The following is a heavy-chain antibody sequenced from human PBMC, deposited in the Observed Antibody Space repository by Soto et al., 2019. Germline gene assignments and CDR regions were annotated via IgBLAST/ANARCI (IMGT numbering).Heavy chain of an antibody. CDR1: GYTFTGYY. J-gene: IGHJ6*02. D-gene: IGHD3-3*01. Sequence: ASVKVSCKASGYTFTGYYMHWVRQAPGQGLEGMGWINPNSSGTNYAQKFQGWVTMTRDTSISTAYMELNRLRSDDTAVYYCARGPLLRFLEWLLSPLPGYYYYDMDVWGQGTTVTVSS. CDR3: ARGPLLRFLEWLLSPLPGYYYYDMDV. V-gene: IGHV1-2*04. CDR2: INPNSSGT.